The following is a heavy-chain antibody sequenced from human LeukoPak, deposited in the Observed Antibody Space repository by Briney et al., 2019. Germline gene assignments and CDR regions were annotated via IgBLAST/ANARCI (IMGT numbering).Heavy chain of an antibody. D-gene: IGHD3-22*01. V-gene: IGHV1-8*02. Sequence: ASVKVSCKASGYTFTGYYMHWVRQAPGQGLEWMGWMNPNSGNTGYAQKFQGRVTMTRNTSISTAYMELSSLRSEDTAVYYCASADDYYDSSGTPRGAFDIWGQGTMVTVSS. CDR1: GYTFTGYY. CDR3: ASADDYYDSSGTPRGAFDI. CDR2: MNPNSGNT. J-gene: IGHJ3*02.